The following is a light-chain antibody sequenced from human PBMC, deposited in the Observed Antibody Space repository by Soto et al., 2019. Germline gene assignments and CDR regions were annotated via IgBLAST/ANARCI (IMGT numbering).Light chain of an antibody. CDR2: GAS. CDR1: ESVDRY. Sequence: EIVMTQSPGTLSVSPGERATLSCRASESVDRYLAWYQQKPGQAPRLLIYGASTRATGVPAWFSGSGSGTELTLTISSLQSADFAVYFCQQCSEWPLITFGQGTRLEAK. CDR3: QQCSEWPLIT. V-gene: IGKV3-15*01. J-gene: IGKJ5*01.